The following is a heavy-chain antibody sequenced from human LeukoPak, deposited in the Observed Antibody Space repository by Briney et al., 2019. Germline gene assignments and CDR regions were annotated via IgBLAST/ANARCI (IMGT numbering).Heavy chain of an antibody. CDR3: ARDPGHDTSNYGGLDF. CDR1: GYSFTTFG. CDR2: INPNSGVT. V-gene: IGHV1-2*02. J-gene: IGHJ4*02. Sequence: ASVKVSCKASGYSFTTFGMNWVRQAPGQGLEWMGWINPNSGVTNYAQTFRGRVTLTRDTSIDTVYLELSSLKSDDTAVYYCARDPGHDTSNYGGLDFWGQGTLVTVSS. D-gene: IGHD4-11*01.